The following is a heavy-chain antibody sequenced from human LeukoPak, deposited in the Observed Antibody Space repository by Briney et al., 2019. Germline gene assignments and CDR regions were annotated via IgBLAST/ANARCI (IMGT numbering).Heavy chain of an antibody. CDR2: FYYSGST. J-gene: IGHJ4*02. D-gene: IGHD2-2*03. V-gene: IGHV4-39*01. CDR1: GGSISSSGYY. Sequence: PSETLSLTCTVSGGSISSSGYYWGWIRQPPGKGLEWIGSFYYSGSTYYNPSLKSRVIISVDTSKNQFSLKLSSVTAADTAVYYCARHCGHCSSYYFDYWGQGTLVTVSS. CDR3: ARHCGHCSSYYFDY.